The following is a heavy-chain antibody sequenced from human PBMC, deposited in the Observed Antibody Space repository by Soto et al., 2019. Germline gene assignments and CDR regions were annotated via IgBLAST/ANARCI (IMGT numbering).Heavy chain of an antibody. D-gene: IGHD4-17*01. V-gene: IGHV5-51*01. Sequence: GESLKISCKGSGYSFTSYWIGWVRQMPGKGLEWMGIIYPGDSDTRYSPSFQGQVTISADKSLSTAYLQWSSLKASDTAMYYCARGRLTYGDYDYYYYYGMDVWGQGTTVTVSS. J-gene: IGHJ6*02. CDR2: IYPGDSDT. CDR3: ARGRLTYGDYDYYYYYGMDV. CDR1: GYSFTSYW.